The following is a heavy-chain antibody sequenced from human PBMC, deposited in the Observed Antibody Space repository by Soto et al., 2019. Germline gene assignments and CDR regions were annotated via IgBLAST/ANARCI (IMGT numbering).Heavy chain of an antibody. V-gene: IGHV4-31*03. Sequence: QLQLQESGPGLVKPSQTLSLTCPVSGGSISSGGYYWSWIRQHPGKGLEWIGYIYYSGSTYYNPSLKSRVTLSVDTSKNQFSLKLSSVTAADTAVYYCASGYSGYAYSDYWGQGTLITVSS. CDR3: ASGYSGYAYSDY. J-gene: IGHJ4*02. D-gene: IGHD5-12*01. CDR1: GGSISSGGYY. CDR2: IYYSGST.